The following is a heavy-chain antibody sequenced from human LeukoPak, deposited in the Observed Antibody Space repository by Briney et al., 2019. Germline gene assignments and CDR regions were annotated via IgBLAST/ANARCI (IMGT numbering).Heavy chain of an antibody. CDR3: ARAMVRGVTNWFDP. CDR2: INHSGST. V-gene: IGHV4-34*01. D-gene: IGHD3-10*01. CDR1: GGSFSGYY. J-gene: IGHJ5*02. Sequence: SETLSLTCAVYGGSFSGYYWSWIRQPPGKGLEWIGEINHSGSTNYNPSLKSRVTVSVDTSKNQFSLKLSSVTAADTAVYHCARAMVRGVTNWFDPWGQGTLVTVSS.